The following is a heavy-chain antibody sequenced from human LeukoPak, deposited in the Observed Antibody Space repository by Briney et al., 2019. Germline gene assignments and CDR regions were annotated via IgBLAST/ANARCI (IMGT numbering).Heavy chain of an antibody. D-gene: IGHD2-2*02. V-gene: IGHV3-11*04. J-gene: IGHJ4*02. Sequence: MPGGSLRLSCAASGFTFSNYYTSWIRQAPGKGLEWVSYISSSRSTIYYANSVKGRFTISRDNAKNSLYLQMNSLRAEDTAVYYCARDPGVAPIWGQGTLVTVSS. CDR1: GFTFSNYY. CDR3: ARDPGVAPI. CDR2: ISSSRSTI.